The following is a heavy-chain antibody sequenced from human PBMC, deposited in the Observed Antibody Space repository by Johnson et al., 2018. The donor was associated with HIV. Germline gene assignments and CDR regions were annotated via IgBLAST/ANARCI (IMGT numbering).Heavy chain of an antibody. D-gene: IGHD6-13*01. J-gene: IGHJ3*01. CDR1: GFTFDNYG. CDR3: ARAIAAAGSSLEDDA. Sequence: VQLVESGGGVVRPGGSLRLSCPTSGFTFDNYGMNWVRQAPGKGLEWVSGINWNGNTIGYADSVKGRFTISRDNTENALYLQMNSLRAEDTALYYCARAIAAAGSSLEDDAWGQGTMVTVSS. V-gene: IGHV3-20*04. CDR2: INWNGNTI.